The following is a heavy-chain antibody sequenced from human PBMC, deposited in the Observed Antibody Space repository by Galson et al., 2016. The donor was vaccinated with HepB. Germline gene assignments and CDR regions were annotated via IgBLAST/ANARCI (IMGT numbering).Heavy chain of an antibody. Sequence: QSGAEVKKPGESLKISCNGSGYSFSNHWIGWVRQVPGKGLEWMGLIHPADSDTTYSPSFRGQVTISVDKYINTAYLHWASLKTSDPAMYYCARSASYSFWPRVSDHWGQGTLVIVSS. D-gene: IGHD2-15*01. CDR3: ARSASYSFWPRVSDH. V-gene: IGHV5-51*01. CDR1: GYSFSNHW. J-gene: IGHJ4*02. CDR2: IHPADSDT.